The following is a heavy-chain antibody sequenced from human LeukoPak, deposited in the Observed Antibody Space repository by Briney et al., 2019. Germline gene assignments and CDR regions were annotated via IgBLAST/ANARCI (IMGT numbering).Heavy chain of an antibody. V-gene: IGHV3-33*01. CDR3: ARAGYGDTHFDF. D-gene: IGHD4-17*01. J-gene: IGHJ4*01. Sequence: PGGSQSLFCAASGFTFSNYVMHWLRQAPGKGLEWVAAIWYGGSNKYYGDSVKGRFTISRDNSKNTLYLQMNSLRAEDTAAYYCARAGYGDTHFDFWGHGTLVSVSS. CDR1: GFTFSNYV. CDR2: IWYGGSNK.